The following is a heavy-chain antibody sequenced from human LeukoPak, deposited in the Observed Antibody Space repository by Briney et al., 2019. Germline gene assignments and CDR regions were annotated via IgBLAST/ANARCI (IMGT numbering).Heavy chain of an antibody. V-gene: IGHV4-59*12. D-gene: IGHD6-19*01. CDR1: GGSISSYY. J-gene: IGHJ4*02. CDR2: IYYSGST. Sequence: PSETLSLTCTVSGGSISSYYWSWIRQPPGKGLEWIGYIYYSGSTNYNPSLKSRVTISVDKSKNQFSLKLSSVTAADTAVYYCARADGSGWYYFDYWGQGTLVTVSS. CDR3: ARADGSGWYYFDY.